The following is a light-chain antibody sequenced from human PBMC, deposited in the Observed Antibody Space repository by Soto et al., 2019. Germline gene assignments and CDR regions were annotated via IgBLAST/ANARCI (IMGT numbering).Light chain of an antibody. J-gene: IGKJ1*01. Sequence: GEGVDIGGRASQNIYTWLAWYQQKPGIAPKLLIHKASTLESGVPSRFSGSGSGTEFTLTIRGLQPADFPTYDGPQYDRYSTFRQGTKVDIK. CDR3: PQYDRYST. CDR2: KAS. CDR1: QNIYTW. V-gene: IGKV1-5*03.